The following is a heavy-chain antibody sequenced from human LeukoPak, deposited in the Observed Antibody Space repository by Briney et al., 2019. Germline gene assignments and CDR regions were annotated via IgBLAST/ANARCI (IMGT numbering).Heavy chain of an antibody. CDR3: AREASDYYRDF. D-gene: IGHD3-3*01. Sequence: GGSLRLSCAASGFTFSNHGMHWVRQAPGKGLEWVAVIWYDGSKKYYGDSVKGRFTIPRDDSKNTLYLQMNSLRAEDTAVYYCAREASDYYRDFWGQGTLVTVSS. J-gene: IGHJ4*02. CDR1: GFTFSNHG. V-gene: IGHV3-33*01. CDR2: IWYDGSKK.